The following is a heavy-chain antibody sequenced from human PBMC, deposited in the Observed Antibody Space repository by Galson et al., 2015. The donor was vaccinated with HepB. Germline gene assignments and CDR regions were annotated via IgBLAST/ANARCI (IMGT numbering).Heavy chain of an antibody. V-gene: IGHV3-33*01. CDR2: IWSDGSDK. J-gene: IGHJ4*02. CDR1: GFTFTKYG. D-gene: IGHD2-2*01. CDR3: ARDRTYCGSPSCSRMGPNY. Sequence: SLRLSCATSGFTFTKYGMHWVRQAPSKGLEWVALIWSDGSDKNYADSVKGRFTISRDNSKNTVSLQMDSLRAEDTAVYYCARDRTYCGSPSCSRMGPNYWGQGTLVTVSS.